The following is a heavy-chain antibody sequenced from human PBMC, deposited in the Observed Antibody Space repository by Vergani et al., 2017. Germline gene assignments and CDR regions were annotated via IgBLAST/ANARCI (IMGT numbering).Heavy chain of an antibody. Sequence: QVQLVQSGAEVKKPGASVKVSCKASGYTFTSYYMHWVRQAPGQGLEWMGIINPSGGSTSYAQKFQGRVTMTRDTSTSTVYMELSSLRSEDTAVYYCATRRTSQLGYWYFDLWGRGTLVTVSS. CDR2: INPSGGST. V-gene: IGHV1-46*01. J-gene: IGHJ2*01. D-gene: IGHD6-13*01. CDR3: ATRRTSQLGYWYFDL. CDR1: GYTFTSYY.